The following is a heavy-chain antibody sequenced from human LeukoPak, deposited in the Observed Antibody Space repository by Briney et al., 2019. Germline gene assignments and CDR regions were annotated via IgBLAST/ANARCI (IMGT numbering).Heavy chain of an antibody. CDR3: ARVIRQLVRAYYYYYYMDV. V-gene: IGHV1-46*01. Sequence: AASVKVSCKASGYTFTGYYMHWVRQAPGQGLEWMGIINPSGGSTSYAQKFQGRVTITADESTSTAYMELSSLRSEDTAVYYCARVIRQLVRAYYYYYYMDVWGKGTTVTVSS. D-gene: IGHD6-6*01. CDR1: GYTFTGYY. J-gene: IGHJ6*03. CDR2: INPSGGST.